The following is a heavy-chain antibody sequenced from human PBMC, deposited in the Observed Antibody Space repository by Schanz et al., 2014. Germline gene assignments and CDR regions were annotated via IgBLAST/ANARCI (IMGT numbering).Heavy chain of an antibody. Sequence: QVQLVQSEAEVKKPGSSVKVSCKASGYTFTSYGINWVRQAPGQGLEWMGWISAYNGNTNYAQKFQGRVTITADKSTFTAYMDVSSLRSEDTAVYYCARDHVATTDYDSFFYYLDVWATGITXIVSS. J-gene: IGHJ6*03. CDR3: ARDHVATTDYDSFFYYLDV. CDR2: ISAYNGNT. D-gene: IGHD1-1*01. CDR1: GYTFTSYG. V-gene: IGHV1-18*01.